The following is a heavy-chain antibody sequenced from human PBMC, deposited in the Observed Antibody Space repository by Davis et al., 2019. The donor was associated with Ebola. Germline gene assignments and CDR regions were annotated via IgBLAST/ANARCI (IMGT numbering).Heavy chain of an antibody. V-gene: IGHV2-26*01. CDR3: APMTGRQFYFPY. CDR1: GFSLSKGRMG. CDR2: IYANGEK. J-gene: IGHJ4*02. Sequence: SGPTLVKPTETLTLTCTVSGFSLSKGRMGVSWIRQPPGKALEWLAHIYANGEKSYSASLKTRLAISKDTSKSQVVLTMTNMDPVDTGTYYCAPMTGRQFYFPYWGPGTLVTVSS.